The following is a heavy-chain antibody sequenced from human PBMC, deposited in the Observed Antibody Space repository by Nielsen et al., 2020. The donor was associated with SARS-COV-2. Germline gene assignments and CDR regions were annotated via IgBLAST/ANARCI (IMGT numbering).Heavy chain of an antibody. Sequence: LRLPCTVSGGSISSGGYYWSWIRQHPGKGLEWIGYIYYSGSTYYNPSLKSRVTISVDTSKNQFSLKLSSVTAADTAVYYCARARVTDWFDPWGQGTLVTVSS. CDR2: IYYSGST. V-gene: IGHV4-31*03. CDR1: GGSISSGGYY. J-gene: IGHJ5*02. CDR3: ARARVTDWFDP. D-gene: IGHD2-21*02.